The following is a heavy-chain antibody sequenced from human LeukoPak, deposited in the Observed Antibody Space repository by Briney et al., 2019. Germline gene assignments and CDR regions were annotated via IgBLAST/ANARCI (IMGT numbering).Heavy chain of an antibody. J-gene: IGHJ3*02. D-gene: IGHD5-12*01. CDR1: GFTFSSYS. Sequence: GGSLRLSCAASGFTFSSYSMNWVRQAPGKGLEWVSSISSSSSYIYYADSVKGRFTISRDNAKNSLYLQMNSLRAEDTAGYYCARDPFDYNDFDIWGQGTMVTVSS. CDR2: ISSSSSYI. V-gene: IGHV3-21*01. CDR3: ARDPFDYNDFDI.